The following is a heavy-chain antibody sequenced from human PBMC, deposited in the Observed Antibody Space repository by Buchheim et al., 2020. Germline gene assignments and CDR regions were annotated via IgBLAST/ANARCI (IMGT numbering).Heavy chain of an antibody. CDR1: AFTFSSYA. J-gene: IGHJ5*02. V-gene: IGHV3-48*02. CDR3: ARGALTLDNWFDP. CDR2: ITGSGDSSHI. Sequence: EVQLLESGGGLAQPGGSLRLSCAASAFTFSSYAMSWVRQAPGKGLEWVSYITGSGDSSHIHYADSVKGRFTISRDNAKNTLDLQMNSLREEDTAVYYCARGALTLDNWFDPWGQGIL. D-gene: IGHD1-1*01.